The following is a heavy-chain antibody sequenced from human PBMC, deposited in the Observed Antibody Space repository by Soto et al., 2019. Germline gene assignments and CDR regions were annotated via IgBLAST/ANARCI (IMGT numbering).Heavy chain of an antibody. V-gene: IGHV1-8*01. J-gene: IGHJ4*02. CDR3: ARWRDGSGKNFDY. CDR2: MNSNSGNT. D-gene: IGHD3-10*01. Sequence: ASVKVSCKASGYTFTSYDINWVRQATGQGLEWMGWMNSNSGNTGYAQKFQGRVTMTRNTSISTAYMELSSLRSEDTAVYYCARWRDGSGKNFDYWGQGTLVTVSS. CDR1: GYTFTSYD.